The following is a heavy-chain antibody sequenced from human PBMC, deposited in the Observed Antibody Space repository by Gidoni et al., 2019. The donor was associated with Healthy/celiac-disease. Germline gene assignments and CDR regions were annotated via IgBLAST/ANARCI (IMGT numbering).Heavy chain of an antibody. D-gene: IGHD4-17*01. CDR3: ARDLRAHGYGDYLRIY. CDR2: IYHSGST. V-gene: IGHV4-38-2*02. CDR1: GYSISSGYY. Sequence: QVQLQESGPGLVKPSETLSLTCTVSGYSISSGYYWGWSRQPPGKGLEWIGSIYHSGSTYYNPSLKSRVTISVDTSKTPFSLKLSSVTAADTAVYSCARDLRAHGYGDYLRIYWGQGTLVTVSS. J-gene: IGHJ4*02.